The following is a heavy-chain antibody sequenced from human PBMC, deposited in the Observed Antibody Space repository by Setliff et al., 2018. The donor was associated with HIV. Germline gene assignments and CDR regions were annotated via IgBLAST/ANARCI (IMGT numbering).Heavy chain of an antibody. CDR2: IYSSGTT. CDR1: GGSISSYY. V-gene: IGHV4-4*09. Sequence: SETLSLTCTVSGGSISSYYWSWIRQPPGKGLEWIGYIYSSGTTQYNPSVESRVTMSLDTSRDQFSLNLRSVTAADTAVYFCARLIHTGLLYFDFWGLGTLVTVSS. D-gene: IGHD2-8*02. CDR3: ARLIHTGLLYFDF. J-gene: IGHJ4*02.